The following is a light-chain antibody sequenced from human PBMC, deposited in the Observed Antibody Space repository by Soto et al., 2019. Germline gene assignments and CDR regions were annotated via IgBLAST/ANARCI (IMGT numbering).Light chain of an antibody. Sequence: DIQMTQSPSTLSASVGDRVTITCRASQGISSYLAWYQQKPGQAPQLLISAASTLQSGVPSRFSGSGSGTHFTLAISSLQPEDSATYYCLQDINYPWTFGQGTKVDIK. V-gene: IGKV1-9*01. J-gene: IGKJ1*01. CDR1: QGISSY. CDR3: LQDINYPWT. CDR2: AAS.